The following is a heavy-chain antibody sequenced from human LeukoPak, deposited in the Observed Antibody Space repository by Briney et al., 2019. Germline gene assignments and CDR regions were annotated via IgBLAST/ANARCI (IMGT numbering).Heavy chain of an antibody. J-gene: IGHJ4*02. CDR1: GASISTNY. D-gene: IGHD3-16*01. V-gene: IGHV4-59*01. CDR3: AREGGRSGN. CDR2: VYYSGNT. Sequence: SETLSLTCTVSGASISTNYWSWIRQPPEKGLEWIGYVYYSGNTNYNPSLKSRVTISVDTSKNQFSLKLSSVTAADTAVYYCAREGGRSGNWGQGTLVTVSS.